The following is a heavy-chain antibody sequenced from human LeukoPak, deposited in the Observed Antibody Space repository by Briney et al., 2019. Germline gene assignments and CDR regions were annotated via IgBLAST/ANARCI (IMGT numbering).Heavy chain of an antibody. Sequence: GESLKISCKGSGYSFTSYWIGWVRQMPGKGLEWMGIIYPGDSDTRYSPSFQGQVTMTADKSIGTAYLQWSSLKASDTAMYYCARQGLGGGDGSGAFDIWGQGTMVTVSS. CDR3: ARQGLGGGDGSGAFDI. V-gene: IGHV5-51*01. J-gene: IGHJ3*02. D-gene: IGHD2-21*02. CDR2: IYPGDSDT. CDR1: GYSFTSYW.